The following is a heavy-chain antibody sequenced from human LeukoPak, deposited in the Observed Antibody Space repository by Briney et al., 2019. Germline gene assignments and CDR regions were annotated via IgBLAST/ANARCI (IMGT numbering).Heavy chain of an antibody. V-gene: IGHV4-59*08. J-gene: IGHJ4*02. CDR2: IYYSGST. Sequence: KPSETLSLTCTVSGGSISSYYWSWIRQPPGKGLEWIGYIYYSGSTNYNPSLKSRVTISVDTSKNQFSLKLSSVTAADTAVYYCARQRYDSSGYHFDYWGQGTLVTVSS. CDR1: GGSISSYY. D-gene: IGHD3-22*01. CDR3: ARQRYDSSGYHFDY.